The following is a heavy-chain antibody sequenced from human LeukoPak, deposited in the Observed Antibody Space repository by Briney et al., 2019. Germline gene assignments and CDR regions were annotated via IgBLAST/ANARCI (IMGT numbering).Heavy chain of an antibody. CDR2: ISSSGSTT. V-gene: IGHV3-11*01. CDR3: ANGPCTNGVCYAFDI. D-gene: IGHD2-8*01. J-gene: IGHJ3*02. Sequence: GGSLRLSCAASGFTFSDYYMSWIRQAPGKGLEWVSYISSSGSTTYYADSVKGRFTISRDNSKNTLYLQMNSLRAEDTAVYYCANGPCTNGVCYAFDIWGQGTMVTVSS. CDR1: GFTFSDYY.